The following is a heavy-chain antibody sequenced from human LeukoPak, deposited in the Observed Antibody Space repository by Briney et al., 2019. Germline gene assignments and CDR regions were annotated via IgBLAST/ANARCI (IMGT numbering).Heavy chain of an antibody. CDR3: ARLAVSSIWSVYFDY. J-gene: IGHJ4*02. CDR2: IYPDDSNT. V-gene: IGHV5-51*01. Sequence: GESLKISCKGFGYNFTNYWIGWVRQMPGKGLEWMGIIYPDDSNTRYSPSFQGQVTISADKSISTGYLQWSSLKASDTPIYCCARLAVSSIWSVYFDYWGQGTLVTVSS. D-gene: IGHD6-13*01. CDR1: GYNFTNYW.